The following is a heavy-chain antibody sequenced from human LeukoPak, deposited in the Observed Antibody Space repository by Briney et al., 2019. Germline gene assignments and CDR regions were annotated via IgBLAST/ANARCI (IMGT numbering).Heavy chain of an antibody. CDR3: AKARGLIGGAFDI. V-gene: IGHV3-43*01. J-gene: IGHJ3*02. CDR1: GFTFSNYW. CDR2: VSWDGDTT. Sequence: GGSLRLSCAASGFTFSNYWMHWVRQAPGKGLESVSLVSWDGDTTYYADSVKGRFTISRDNSKNSLYLQMNSLRTEDTALYYCAKARGLIGGAFDIWGQGTMVTVPS. D-gene: IGHD3-22*01.